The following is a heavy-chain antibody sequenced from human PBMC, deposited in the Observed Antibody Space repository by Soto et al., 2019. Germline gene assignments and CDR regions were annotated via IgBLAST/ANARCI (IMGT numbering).Heavy chain of an antibody. CDR1: VFTFSTYA. V-gene: IGHV3-23*01. J-gene: IGHJ4*02. CDR2: ISGSGAYT. Sequence: LRLSCAASVFTFSTYAMNWVRQPPGKGLEWVSSISGSGAYTYYADSVQGRFTISRDNSKNTLNLQMNSLRAEDTAVYYCARDRHPYSTKYYFDYWGQGTLVTVSS. D-gene: IGHD2-2*01. CDR3: ARDRHPYSTKYYFDY.